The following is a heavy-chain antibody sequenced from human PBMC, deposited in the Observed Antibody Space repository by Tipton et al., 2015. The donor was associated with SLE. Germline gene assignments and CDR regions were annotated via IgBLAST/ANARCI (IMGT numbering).Heavy chain of an antibody. CDR2: INQDGSQK. CDR3: ASSLLTVFAGFDY. D-gene: IGHD3-3*01. J-gene: IGHJ4*02. V-gene: IGHV3-7*01. Sequence: SLRLSCAASGFTFSSYAMTWVRQAPGRGLEWVANINQDGSQKYYVDSVKGRFTISRDNAKNSLYLQMNSLRAEDTAVYYCASSLLTVFAGFDYWGQGTLITVSS. CDR1: GFTFSSYA.